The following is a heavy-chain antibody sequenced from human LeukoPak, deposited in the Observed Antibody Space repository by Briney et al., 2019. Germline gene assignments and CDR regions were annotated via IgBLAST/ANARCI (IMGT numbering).Heavy chain of an antibody. D-gene: IGHD3-10*01. CDR1: GGSISSSSY. CDR2: IYYSGST. CDR3: ARRSISMVRGGLDY. V-gene: IGHV4-39*01. Sequence: SETLSLTCTVPGGSISSSSYWGWIRQPPGKGLEWIGSIYYSGSTYYNPSLESRITISVDTSKNQFSLKLRSVTAADTAVYYCARRSISMVRGGLDYWGQGTLVTVSS. J-gene: IGHJ4*02.